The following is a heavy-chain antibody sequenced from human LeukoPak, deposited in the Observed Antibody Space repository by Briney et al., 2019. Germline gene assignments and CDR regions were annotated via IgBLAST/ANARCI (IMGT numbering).Heavy chain of an antibody. V-gene: IGHV3-23*01. Sequence: GGSLRLSCAASGFTFSSYSMNWVRQAPGKGLEWVSTVSTTGGSTYYADSVKGRFTISRDNSKDTLYLQMNSLRAEDTAVYYCAKCSGWFVRGKDYYYYYMDVWGKGTTVTVSS. D-gene: IGHD6-19*01. CDR3: AKCSGWFVRGKDYYYYYMDV. CDR1: GFTFSSYS. CDR2: VSTTGGST. J-gene: IGHJ6*03.